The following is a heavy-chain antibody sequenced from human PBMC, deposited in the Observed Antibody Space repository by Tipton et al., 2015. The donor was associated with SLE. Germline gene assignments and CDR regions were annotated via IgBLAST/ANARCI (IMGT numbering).Heavy chain of an antibody. J-gene: IGHJ6*02. CDR2: IRYDGSNK. V-gene: IGHV3-30*02. CDR3: ATHTRRRDYYYYGMDV. D-gene: IGHD6-25*01. Sequence: SLRLSCAASGFTFSSYGMHWVRQAPGRGLEWVAFIRYDGSNKYYTDSVKGRFTISRDNAKNSLYLQMNSLRAEDTAVYYCATHTRRRDYYYYGMDVWGQGTTVTVSS. CDR1: GFTFSSYG.